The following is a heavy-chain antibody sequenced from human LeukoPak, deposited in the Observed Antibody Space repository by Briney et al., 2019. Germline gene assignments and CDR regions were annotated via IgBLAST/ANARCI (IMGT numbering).Heavy chain of an antibody. CDR1: GFTFSSYA. CDR3: ARGTIFGTYGAPFDY. D-gene: IGHD3-16*01. CDR2: ISYDGISK. J-gene: IGHJ4*02. Sequence: PGGSLRLSCAASGFTFSSYAMHWFRQAPGKGLEWVAVISYDGISKYYADSVKGRFTISRDNSKNTLYLQMNSLRAEDTAVYYCARGTIFGTYGAPFDYWGQGTLVTVSS. V-gene: IGHV3-30*01.